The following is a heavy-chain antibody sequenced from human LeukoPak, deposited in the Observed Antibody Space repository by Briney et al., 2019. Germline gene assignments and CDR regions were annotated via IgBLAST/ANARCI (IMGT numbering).Heavy chain of an antibody. Sequence: ASVKVSCQASGYTLTSYDIHWVRPATAQGLEWMGWMNPNSGRTGYAAMFQGRITMTRNTSISTAYLELSSLSSEDTAVYYCARETPSRYSDYWGQGALVTVSS. D-gene: IGHD4-23*01. CDR1: GYTLTSYD. CDR3: ARETPSRYSDY. CDR2: MNPNSGRT. V-gene: IGHV1-8*01. J-gene: IGHJ4*02.